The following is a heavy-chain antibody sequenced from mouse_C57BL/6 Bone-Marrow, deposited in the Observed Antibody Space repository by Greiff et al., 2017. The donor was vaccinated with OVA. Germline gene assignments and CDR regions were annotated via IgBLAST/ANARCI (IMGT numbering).Heavy chain of an antibody. J-gene: IGHJ2*01. CDR3: TRSYSNYGDFDY. V-gene: IGHV1-15*01. CDR2: IDPETGGT. D-gene: IGHD2-5*01. Sequence: VKLVESGAELVRPGASVTLSCKASGYIFTDYEMHWVKQTPVHGLEWIGAIDPETGGTAYNQKFKGKAILTADKSSSTAYMELRSLTSEDSAVYYCTRSYSNYGDFDYWGQGTTLTVSS. CDR1: GYIFTDYE.